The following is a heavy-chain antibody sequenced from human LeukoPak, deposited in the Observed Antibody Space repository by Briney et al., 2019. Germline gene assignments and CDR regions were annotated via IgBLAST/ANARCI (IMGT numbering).Heavy chain of an antibody. D-gene: IGHD6-13*01. J-gene: IGHJ4*02. CDR2: IKQDGSEK. CDR3: ARGGRRSWYFDY. CDR1: GFTFSSYW. Sequence: PGGSLRLSXAASGFTFSSYWMSWVRQSPGKGLEWVANIKQDGSEKYYVDSVKGRFTISRDNAKNSLYLQMNSLRAEDTAVYYCARGGRRSWYFDYWGQGTLVTVSS. V-gene: IGHV3-7*01.